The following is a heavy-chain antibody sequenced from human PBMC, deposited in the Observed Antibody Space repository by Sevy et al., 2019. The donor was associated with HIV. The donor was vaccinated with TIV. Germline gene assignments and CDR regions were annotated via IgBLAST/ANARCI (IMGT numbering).Heavy chain of an antibody. V-gene: IGHV3-48*03. CDR2: IGCSDSNV. CDR3: NRITLQGEDAFDL. J-gene: IGHJ3*01. D-gene: IGHD3-10*01. CDR1: GFIFSNYE. Sequence: GGSLRLSCAASGFIFSNYEMSWVRQAPGKGMEWISYIGCSDSNVYHADSVKGRFTISRDNAQNSLYQQMNSLRVEDTAVYYSNRITLQGEDAFDLWGQGTMVTVSS.